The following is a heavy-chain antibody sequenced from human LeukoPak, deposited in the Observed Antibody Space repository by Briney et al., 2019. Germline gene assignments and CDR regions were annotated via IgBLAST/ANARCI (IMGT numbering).Heavy chain of an antibody. CDR3: ARVIRIGGIFDY. J-gene: IGHJ4*02. V-gene: IGHV4-31*03. CDR2: IYYSGST. CDR1: GGSISSGGYY. D-gene: IGHD6-13*01. Sequence: TSETLSLTCTVSGGSISSGGYYWSWIRQHPGEGLEWIGYIYYSGSTYYNPSLKSRVTISIDTSKDQFSLKLSPVTAADMAVYYCARVIRIGGIFDYWGQGTLVTVSS.